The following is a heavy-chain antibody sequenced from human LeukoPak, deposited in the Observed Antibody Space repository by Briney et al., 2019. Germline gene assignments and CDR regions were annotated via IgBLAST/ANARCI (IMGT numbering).Heavy chain of an antibody. J-gene: IGHJ4*02. CDR3: ARDRYYGSGSFDY. CDR2: INPSGGST. Sequence: ASVKVSCKASGGTFSSYAISWVRQAPGQGLEWMGIINPSGGSTSYAQKFQGRVTMTRDTSTSTVYMELSSLRSEDTAVYYCARDRYYGSGSFDYWGQGTLVTVSS. CDR1: GGTFSSYA. V-gene: IGHV1-46*01. D-gene: IGHD3-10*01.